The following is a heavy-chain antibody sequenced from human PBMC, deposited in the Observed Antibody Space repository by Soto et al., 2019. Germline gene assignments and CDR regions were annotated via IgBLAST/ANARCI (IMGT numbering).Heavy chain of an antibody. J-gene: IGHJ5*02. Sequence: PSETLSLTCTVSGGSINNYYWSWLRQTPGKGLEWIANIYHSGRSNYNPSLKSRVIISVDTPNNQFSLTLTSVTAADTAVYYCAKAGLHGRGHWFDPWGQGTPVTVSS. CDR2: IYHSGRS. D-gene: IGHD3-16*01. V-gene: IGHV4-59*01. CDR1: GGSINNYY. CDR3: AKAGLHGRGHWFDP.